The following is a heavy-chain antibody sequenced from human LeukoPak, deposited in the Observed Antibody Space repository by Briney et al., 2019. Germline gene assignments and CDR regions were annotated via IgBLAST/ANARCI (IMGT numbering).Heavy chain of an antibody. V-gene: IGHV3-53*01. J-gene: IGHJ4*02. D-gene: IGHD2-15*01. CDR2: FYRGETT. Sequence: GGSLRLSCAASGFTVSSSYMYWVRQAPGKGLEWVSFFYRGETTYYAESVRGRFTISRDVSKNTLYLLMNSLVPEDTAVYYCAREVVSIPSYFESWGQGTRVTVSS. CDR1: GFTVSSSY. CDR3: AREVVSIPSYFES.